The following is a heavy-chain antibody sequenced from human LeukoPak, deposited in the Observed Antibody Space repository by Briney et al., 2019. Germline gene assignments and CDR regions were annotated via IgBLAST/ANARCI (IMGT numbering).Heavy chain of an antibody. CDR2: ISAYNGNT. V-gene: IGHV1-18*01. CDR3: AKDIDYVVDY. CDR1: GYTFTRYG. D-gene: IGHD4/OR15-4a*01. Sequence: ASVKVSCKASGYTFTRYGISWVRQAPGQGLEWMGWISAYNGNTDYVQKFQGRVTMTTDTSTNTAYLELRSLKSDDTAVYYCAKDIDYVVDYWGQGTLVTVSS. J-gene: IGHJ4*02.